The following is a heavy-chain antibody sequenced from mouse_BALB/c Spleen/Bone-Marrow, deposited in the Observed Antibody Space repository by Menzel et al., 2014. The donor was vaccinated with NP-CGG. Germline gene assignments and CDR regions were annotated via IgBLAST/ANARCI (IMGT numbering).Heavy chain of an antibody. V-gene: IGHV1S34*01. CDR1: DYSFTDYY. D-gene: IGHD1-1*01. Sequence: LVKTGASVKISCKASDYSFTDYYMHWVKQTHGKSLEWIGYISCYNGATSYNQKFKGKATFTVDTSSSAAYMQFSNLTSEDSAVYYCARSEGIYYYGSNYALDYWGQGTSVTVSS. J-gene: IGHJ4*01. CDR3: ARSEGIYYYGSNYALDY. CDR2: ISCYNGAT.